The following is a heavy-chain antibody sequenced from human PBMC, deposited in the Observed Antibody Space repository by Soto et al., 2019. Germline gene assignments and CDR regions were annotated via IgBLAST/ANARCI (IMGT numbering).Heavy chain of an antibody. Sequence: ASVKVSCKASGYTFTSYGISWVRQAPGQGLEWMGWISAYNGNTNYAQKLQGRVTMTTDTSTSTAYMELRSLGSDDTAVYYCARDPKYNWNYVDYYYGMDVWGQGTTVTVSS. J-gene: IGHJ6*02. CDR3: ARDPKYNWNYVDYYYGMDV. D-gene: IGHD1-7*01. CDR1: GYTFTSYG. CDR2: ISAYNGNT. V-gene: IGHV1-18*04.